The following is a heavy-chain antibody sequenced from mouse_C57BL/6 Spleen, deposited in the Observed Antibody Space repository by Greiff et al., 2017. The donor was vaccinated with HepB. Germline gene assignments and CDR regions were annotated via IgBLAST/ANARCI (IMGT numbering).Heavy chain of an antibody. CDR3: ARSPYGNHVGRYFDV. D-gene: IGHD2-10*02. V-gene: IGHV14-3*01. CDR2: IDPANGNT. CDR1: GFNIKNTY. J-gene: IGHJ1*03. Sequence: VQLQQSVAELVRPGASVKLSCTASGFNIKNTYMHWVKQRPEQGLEWIGRIDPANGNTKYAPKFQGKATITADTSSNTAYLQLSSLTSEDTAIYYFARSPYGNHVGRYFDVWGTGTTVTVSS.